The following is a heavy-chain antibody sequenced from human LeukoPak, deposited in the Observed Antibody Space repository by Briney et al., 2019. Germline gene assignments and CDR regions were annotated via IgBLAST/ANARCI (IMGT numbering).Heavy chain of an antibody. CDR2: INPSGGST. J-gene: IGHJ4*02. CDR1: GYTFTSYY. Sequence: ASVKVSCKASGYTFTSYYMHWVRQAPGQGLEWMGIINPSGGSTSYAQKFQGRVTVTRDTSTSTVHMEQSSLRSEDTAVYYCARDQEGFDYWGQGTLVTVSS. V-gene: IGHV1-46*01. CDR3: ARDQEGFDY.